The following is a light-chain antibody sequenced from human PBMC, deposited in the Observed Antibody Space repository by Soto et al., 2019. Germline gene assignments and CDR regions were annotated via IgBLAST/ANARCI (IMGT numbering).Light chain of an antibody. Sequence: MPIAPSPSTRPQSPGVRPTLTCRASQSVSSNLAWYQQKPGKAPRLLIYGASNRASGIPARFRGSGSGTDFTLTISRLEPDDFAVYYCQQYSGGPWTFGQGTKVDIK. V-gene: IGKV3D-15*01. CDR3: QQYSGGPWT. CDR1: QSVSSN. J-gene: IGKJ1*01. CDR2: GAS.